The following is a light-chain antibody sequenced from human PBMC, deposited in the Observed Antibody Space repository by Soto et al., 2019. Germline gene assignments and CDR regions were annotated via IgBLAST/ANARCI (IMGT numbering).Light chain of an antibody. CDR3: SSYTSSATLYV. V-gene: IGLV2-14*01. Sequence: QSVLTQPASVSGSPGQSITISCTGSSSDVGGYNYVSWYQQHAGKAPKLMIYEVTNRPSGVSDRFSGSKSGNTASLTISGLQAEDEADYYFSSYTSSATLYVFGTGTKVTVL. J-gene: IGLJ1*01. CDR2: EVT. CDR1: SSDVGGYNY.